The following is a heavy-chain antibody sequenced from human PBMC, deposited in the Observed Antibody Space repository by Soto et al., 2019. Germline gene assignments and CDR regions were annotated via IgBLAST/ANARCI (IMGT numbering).Heavy chain of an antibody. CDR1: GGSISSSSYY. D-gene: IGHD6-19*01. J-gene: IGHJ4*02. CDR2: IYYSGST. V-gene: IGHV4-39*01. CDR3: ARLPRGGSSGPYFDY. Sequence: PSETLSLTCTVSGGSISSSSYYWGWIRQPPGKGLEWIGSIYYSGSTYYNPSLKSRVTISVDTSKNQFSLKLSSVTAADTAVYYCARLPRGGSSGPYFDYWGQGTLVTVSS.